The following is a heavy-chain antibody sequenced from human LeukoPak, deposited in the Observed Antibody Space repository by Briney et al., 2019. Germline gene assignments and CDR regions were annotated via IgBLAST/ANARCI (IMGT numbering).Heavy chain of an antibody. D-gene: IGHD1-20*01. J-gene: IGHJ3*02. CDR3: ARDSLFNWNDGAFDI. V-gene: IGHV3-53*01. CDR1: GFTVSSNY. Sequence: GGSLRLSCAASGFTVSSNYMSWVRQAPGKGPEWVPVIYSGGSTYYADSVKGRFTISRDNSKNTLYLQMNSLRAEDAAVYYCARDSLFNWNDGAFDIWGQGTMVTVSS. CDR2: IYSGGST.